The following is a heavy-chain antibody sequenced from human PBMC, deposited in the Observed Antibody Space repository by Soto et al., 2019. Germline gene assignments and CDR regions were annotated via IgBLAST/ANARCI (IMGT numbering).Heavy chain of an antibody. CDR3: ARDVRVGAKMDASEM. J-gene: IGHJ3*02. CDR2: ISNYNGKT. V-gene: IGHV1-18*01. D-gene: IGHD1-26*01. Sequence: QAQLVQSGAEVKEPGASVKVSCKASGYAFGSFGIAWLRRAPGQGPEWMGWISNYNGKTNFGQKFQDRVTLTTDTSTTTAYIALRSLTSDDTAVYYCARDVRVGAKMDASEMWGEGTMVTVAS. CDR1: GYAFGSFG.